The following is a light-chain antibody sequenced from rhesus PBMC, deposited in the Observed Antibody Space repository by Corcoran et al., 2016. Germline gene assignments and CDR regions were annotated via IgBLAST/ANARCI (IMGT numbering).Light chain of an antibody. V-gene: IGKV1-28*01. CDR3: LQHNSYPYS. Sequence: DIQMTQSPSSLSASVGDTVTITCRASQGISSYLNWFQQKPGKAPMLLIYAASILESGVPSRFSGSGSGTEVTLTISSLQPEDFAAYYCLQHNSYPYSFGQGTKVEIK. CDR1: QGISSY. CDR2: AAS. J-gene: IGKJ2*01.